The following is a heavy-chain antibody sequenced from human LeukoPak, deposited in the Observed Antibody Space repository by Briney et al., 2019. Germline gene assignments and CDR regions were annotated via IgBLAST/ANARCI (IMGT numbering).Heavy chain of an antibody. CDR1: GFTFDDYA. CDR2: ISWNSGSI. D-gene: IGHD3-10*02. J-gene: IGHJ6*04. V-gene: IGHV3-9*01. CDR3: AELGITMIGGV. Sequence: PGGSLRLSCAASGFTFDDYAMHWVRQAPGKGLEWVSGISWNSGSIGYADSVKGRFTISRDNAKNSLYLPMNSLRAEDTAVYYCAELGITMIGGVWGKGTTVTISS.